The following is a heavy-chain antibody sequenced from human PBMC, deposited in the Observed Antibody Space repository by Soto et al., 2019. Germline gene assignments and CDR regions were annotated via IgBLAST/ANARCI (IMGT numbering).Heavy chain of an antibody. V-gene: IGHV3-66*01. CDR1: GFTVSKNY. Sequence: EVQLVESGGGLVQPGGSLRLSCTVSGFTVSKNYMSWVRQAPGKGLEWVSLIYSDGNTSYADSVKGRFTISRDTSKNTLYLQMNNLRAEDTAVYYCARKVPVTARGYWGQGTLVTVSS. CDR2: IYSDGNT. CDR3: ARKVPVTARGY. D-gene: IGHD2-21*02. J-gene: IGHJ4*02.